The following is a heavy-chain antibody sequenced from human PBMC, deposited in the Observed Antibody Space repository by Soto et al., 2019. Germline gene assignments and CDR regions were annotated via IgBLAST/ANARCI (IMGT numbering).Heavy chain of an antibody. D-gene: IGHD3-16*02. J-gene: IGHJ5*02. Sequence: QVQLVQSGAEVKKPGASVKVSCKVSGYTLTELSMHWVRQAPGKGLEWMGGFDPEDGETIYAQKFQGRVTMTEDTSTDTAYMELSSLRSEDTDVYYCATNRYYDYMWGSYRHNWFDPWGQGTLGTVSS. CDR1: GYTLTELS. V-gene: IGHV1-24*01. CDR3: ATNRYYDYMWGSYRHNWFDP. CDR2: FDPEDGET.